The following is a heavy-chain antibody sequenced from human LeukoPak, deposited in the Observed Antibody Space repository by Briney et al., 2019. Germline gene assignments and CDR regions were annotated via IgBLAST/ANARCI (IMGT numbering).Heavy chain of an antibody. CDR1: GYTFSSYD. Sequence: ASVKVSCKASGYTFSSYDITWVRQAPGQGLEWMGWISAYNGNTNYAQKLQGRVTMTTDTSTNTAYMEVRSLRSDDTAVYYCARDERHSPDVWGQGTTVTVSS. J-gene: IGHJ6*02. CDR3: ARDERHSPDV. CDR2: ISAYNGNT. D-gene: IGHD6-25*01. V-gene: IGHV1-18*01.